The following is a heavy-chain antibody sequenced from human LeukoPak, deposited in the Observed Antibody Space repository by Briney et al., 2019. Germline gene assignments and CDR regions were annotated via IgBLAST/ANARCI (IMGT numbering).Heavy chain of an antibody. Sequence: SETLSLTCAVYGGSFSGYYWSWIRQPPGKGLEWIGEINHSGSTNYNPSLKSRVTISVDTSKNQFSLKLSSVTAADTAVYYCARGRRVGASRFDPWGQGTPVTVSS. J-gene: IGHJ5*02. CDR3: ARGRRVGASRFDP. CDR1: GGSFSGYY. CDR2: INHSGST. V-gene: IGHV4-34*01. D-gene: IGHD1-26*01.